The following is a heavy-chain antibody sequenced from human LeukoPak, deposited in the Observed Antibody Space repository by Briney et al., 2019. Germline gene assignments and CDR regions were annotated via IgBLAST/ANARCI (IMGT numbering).Heavy chain of an antibody. CDR3: AKDLGGWVYGMDV. V-gene: IGHV3-23*01. CDR1: GFTFSSYA. D-gene: IGHD6-19*01. CDR2: ISGSGGST. J-gene: IGHJ6*02. Sequence: GASLRLSCAASGFTFSSYAMSWVRQAPGKGLEWVSAISGSGGSTYYADSVKGRFTISRDNSKNTLYLQMNSLRAEDTAVYYCAKDLGGWVYGMDVWGQGTTVTASS.